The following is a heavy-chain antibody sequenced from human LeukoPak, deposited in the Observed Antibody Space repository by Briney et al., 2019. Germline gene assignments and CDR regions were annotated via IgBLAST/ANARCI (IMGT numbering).Heavy chain of an antibody. J-gene: IGHJ4*02. Sequence: PGGSLRLSCAASGFTFSTYAMHWVRQAPGKGLEWVAVIWSDSTSKYYADSVRGRFTISRDNSKNTLYLQMSSLRAEDTAMYYCARDRLTTVTTSHFDYWGQGTLVTVSS. CDR1: GFTFSTYA. CDR2: IWSDSTSK. V-gene: IGHV3-33*01. CDR3: ARDRLTTVTTSHFDY. D-gene: IGHD4-17*01.